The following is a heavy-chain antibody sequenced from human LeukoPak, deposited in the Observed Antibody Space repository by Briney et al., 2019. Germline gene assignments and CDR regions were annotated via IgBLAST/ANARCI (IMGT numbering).Heavy chain of an antibody. J-gene: IGHJ4*02. CDR1: GDSISNYY. D-gene: IGHD7-27*01. Sequence: SETLSLTCTVSGDSISNYYWSWIRQPPGKGLEWIGYIYQSGITYYNPSLKSRVTVSVDRSKKQSSLQLSSVTAADTAVYYCARGDFWGRARYFDYWGQGTLVTVSS. CDR2: IYQSGIT. CDR3: ARGDFWGRARYFDY. V-gene: IGHV4-59*12.